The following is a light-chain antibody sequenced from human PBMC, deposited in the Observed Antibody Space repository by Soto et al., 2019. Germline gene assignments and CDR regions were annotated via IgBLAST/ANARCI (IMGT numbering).Light chain of an antibody. CDR3: SSYTSINTYV. CDR1: SSDVGGYNY. V-gene: IGLV2-14*01. J-gene: IGLJ1*01. Sequence: QPVLTQPASVSGSPGQSITISCTGTSSDVGGYNYVSWYQQHPGKAPKLMIYDVTNRPSGVSNRFSGSKSGNTASLTISGLQAEDEADYYCSSYTSINTYVFGTGTKLTVL. CDR2: DVT.